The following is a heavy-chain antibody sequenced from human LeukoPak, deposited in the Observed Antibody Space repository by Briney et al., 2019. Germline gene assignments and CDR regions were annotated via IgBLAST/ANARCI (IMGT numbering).Heavy chain of an antibody. CDR1: GFTFNSYG. CDR2: ISGGGGST. V-gene: IGHV3-23*01. CDR3: AKDGRGSWPLDFDY. J-gene: IGHJ4*02. D-gene: IGHD2-15*01. Sequence: GGSLRLSCAASGFTFNSYGMHWVRQPPGKGLEWVSAISGGGGSTYYADSVKGRFTVSRDNSKNTLYLQMNSLRAEDTAVYYCAKDGRGSWPLDFDYWGQGTLVTVSS.